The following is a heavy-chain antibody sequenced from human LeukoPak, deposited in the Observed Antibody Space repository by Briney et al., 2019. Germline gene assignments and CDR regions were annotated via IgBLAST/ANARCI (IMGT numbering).Heavy chain of an antibody. Sequence: GASVKVSCKASGYTFTGYYMHWVRQAPGQGLEWMGWINPNSGGTNYAQKFQGRVTMTRDTSISTAYMELSRLRSDDTAVYYCARGPNWGNRDFDYWGQGTLVTVSS. CDR2: INPNSGGT. CDR3: ARGPNWGNRDFDY. J-gene: IGHJ4*02. V-gene: IGHV1-2*02. CDR1: GYTFTGYY. D-gene: IGHD7-27*01.